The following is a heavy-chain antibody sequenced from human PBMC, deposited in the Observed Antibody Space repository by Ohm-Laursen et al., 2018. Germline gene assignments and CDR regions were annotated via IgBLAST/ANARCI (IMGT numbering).Heavy chain of an antibody. CDR3: AREIYCNSSSCFDF. V-gene: IGHV4-59*12. Sequence: GTLSLTCIVSGGSISNYYWSWIRQAPERGLEWIGYIYNGGRTKYSPSLESRVTISVDTSKNQFSLKLSSVTAADTAVYYCAREIYCNSSSCFDFWGQGTLVTVSS. CDR2: IYNGGRT. CDR1: GGSISNYY. D-gene: IGHD2-2*01. J-gene: IGHJ4*02.